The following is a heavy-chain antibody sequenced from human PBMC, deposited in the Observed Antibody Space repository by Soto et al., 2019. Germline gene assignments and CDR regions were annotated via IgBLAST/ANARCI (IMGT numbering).Heavy chain of an antibody. J-gene: IGHJ4*02. Sequence: PSETLRLTCTVSGVTVSSGSYYWSWIRQPPGKRLEWIGYIYYSVSTNYNPSLNSRGSISVDTSQNQFSLKLSSVTAADTAVYYCASSMVGVVIDSDYFDYWGQRTLVTVSS. CDR1: GVTVSSGSYY. D-gene: IGHD3-3*01. V-gene: IGHV4-61*01. CDR2: IYYSVST. CDR3: ASSMVGVVIDSDYFDY.